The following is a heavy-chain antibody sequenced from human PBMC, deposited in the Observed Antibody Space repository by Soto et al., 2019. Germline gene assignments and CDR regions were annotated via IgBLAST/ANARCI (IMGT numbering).Heavy chain of an antibody. CDR3: ARHGDGDYDWYFDL. J-gene: IGHJ2*01. CDR2: IYYSGST. V-gene: IGHV4-39*01. CDR1: GGSISSSSYY. Sequence: SETLSLSCTVSGGSISSSSYYWGWIRQPPGKGLEWIGSIYYSGSTYYNPSLKSRVTISVDTSKNQFSLKLSSVTAADTAVYYCARHGDGDYDWYFDLWGRGTLVTVSS. D-gene: IGHD4-17*01.